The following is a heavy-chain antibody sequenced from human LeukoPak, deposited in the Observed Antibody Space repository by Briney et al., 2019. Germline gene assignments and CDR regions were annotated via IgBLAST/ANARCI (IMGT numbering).Heavy chain of an antibody. CDR3: ARNFRGIVVTTGSFDT. J-gene: IGHJ3*02. Sequence: SETLSLTCTVSGGSISSYYWSWIRQPPGKGLEWIGYIYYSGSTNYNPSLKSRVTISVDTSKNQFSLRLSSVTAADTAVYYCARNFRGIVVTTGSFDTWGQGTMVTVSS. D-gene: IGHD6-19*01. CDR2: IYYSGST. V-gene: IGHV4-59*01. CDR1: GGSISSYY.